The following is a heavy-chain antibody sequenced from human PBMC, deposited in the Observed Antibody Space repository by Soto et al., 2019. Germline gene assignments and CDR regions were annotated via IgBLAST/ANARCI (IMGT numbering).Heavy chain of an antibody. V-gene: IGHV4-4*02. Sequence: PSETLSLTCTVSGGSFSNNQWWSWVRQPPGTTLEWNGDIYQGDTTYNPALKSRVRISMDRSKKQFSLRLTSATATDTATYYCARARTDGEGFDFYYGLDVWGQGATVTVS. D-gene: IGHD3-10*01. CDR3: ARARTDGEGFDFYYGLDV. CDR1: GGSFSNNQW. J-gene: IGHJ6*02. CDR2: IYQGDT.